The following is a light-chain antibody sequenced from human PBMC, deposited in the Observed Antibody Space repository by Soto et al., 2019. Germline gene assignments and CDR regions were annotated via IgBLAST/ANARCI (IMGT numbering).Light chain of an antibody. Sequence: QAVVTQEPSFSVSPGRTVTLTCGLSSGSVSTSDYPSWYQQTPGQAPRTLIYSTNTRSSGVPDRFSGSILGNNAALTITGAQADDESDYYCVLYMGSGIWVFGGGTKLTVL. V-gene: IGLV8-61*01. J-gene: IGLJ3*02. CDR1: SGSVSTSDY. CDR2: STN. CDR3: VLYMGSGIWV.